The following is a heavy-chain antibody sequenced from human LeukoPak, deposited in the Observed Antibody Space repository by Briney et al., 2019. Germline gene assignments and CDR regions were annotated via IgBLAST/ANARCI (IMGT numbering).Heavy chain of an antibody. J-gene: IGHJ3*02. CDR2: IWYDGSNK. V-gene: IGHV3-33*06. D-gene: IGHD1-26*01. CDR3: AKGLGAIYAFDI. Sequence: GRSLRLSCAASGFTFSSYGMHWVRQAPGKGLEWVAVIWYDGSNKYYADSVKGRFTISRDNSKNTLYLQMNSLRAEDTAVYYCAKGLGAIYAFDIWGQGTMVTVSS. CDR1: GFTFSSYG.